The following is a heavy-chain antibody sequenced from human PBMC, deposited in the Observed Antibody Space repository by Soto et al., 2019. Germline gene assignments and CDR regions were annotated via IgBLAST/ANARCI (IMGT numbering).Heavy chain of an antibody. CDR1: GYTFTSYG. V-gene: IGHV1-18*01. CDR3: ARDTTPLLLWFGELLANY. J-gene: IGHJ4*02. D-gene: IGHD3-10*01. Sequence: QVQLVQSGAEVKKPGASVKVSCKASGYTFTSYGISWVRQAPGQGLEWMGWISAYNGNTNYAQKLQGRVTMTTDTSTSTAYMQLRSLRSDDTAVYYCARDTTPLLLWFGELLANYWGQGTLVTVSS. CDR2: ISAYNGNT.